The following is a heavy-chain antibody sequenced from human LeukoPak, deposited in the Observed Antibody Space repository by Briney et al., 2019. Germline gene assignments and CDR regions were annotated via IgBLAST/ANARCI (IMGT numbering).Heavy chain of an antibody. CDR2: LHSNGAFT. D-gene: IGHD2-21*02. Sequence: GGSLRLSCSASGFTLSNYWMPWVRQAPGKGLVWVARLHSNGAFTTYADSVKGRFTISRDTAKNTLYLQMNSLRVEDTAVYYCARFVVVTAGDYWGQGTPVTVSS. V-gene: IGHV3-74*01. J-gene: IGHJ4*01. CDR1: GFTLSNYW. CDR3: ARFVVVTAGDY.